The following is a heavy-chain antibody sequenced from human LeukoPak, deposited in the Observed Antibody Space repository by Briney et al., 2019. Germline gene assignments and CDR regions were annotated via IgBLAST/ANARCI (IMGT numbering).Heavy chain of an antibody. CDR1: GGTFSSYA. D-gene: IGHD3-3*01. J-gene: IGHJ6*03. Sequence: GASVKVSCKASGGTFSSYAISWVRQAPGQGLEWMGGIIPIFGTANYAQKFQGRVTITADESTSTAYMELSSLRSEDTAVYYCARDLLLRDFWSGYPSYYYYMDVWGKGTTVTVSS. V-gene: IGHV1-69*13. CDR3: ARDLLLRDFWSGYPSYYYYMDV. CDR2: IIPIFGTA.